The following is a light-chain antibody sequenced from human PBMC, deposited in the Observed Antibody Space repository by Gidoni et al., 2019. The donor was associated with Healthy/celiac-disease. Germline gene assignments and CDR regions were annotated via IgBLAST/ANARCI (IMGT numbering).Light chain of an antibody. CDR2: AAS. Sequence: DIQMTQSPSSLSASVGDRITITCRASQGISNYLAWYQQKPGKVPTLLIYAASTLQSGVPSRFSGSGSATDFTLTINSLQPEDVATYYCQRYSSAPWTFGQGTKVEIK. J-gene: IGKJ1*01. CDR1: QGISNY. CDR3: QRYSSAPWT. V-gene: IGKV1-27*01.